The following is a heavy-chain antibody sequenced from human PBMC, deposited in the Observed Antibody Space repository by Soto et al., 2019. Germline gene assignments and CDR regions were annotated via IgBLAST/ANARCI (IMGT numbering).Heavy chain of an antibody. D-gene: IGHD2-15*01. CDR3: AREWGDCGHGSCYIPFFDY. CDR2: ISNSVST. Sequence: PWDTLSLTCTVSVYAINSDYYYGSFFRQPPGKCLEWIVYISNSVSTYYSPSLKSRVTISIDTSKNQFSLKLNSVTSADTAVYYCAREWGDCGHGSCYIPFFDYWGQGTMVTVSS. V-gene: IGHV4-30-4*02. CDR1: VYAINSDYYY. J-gene: IGHJ4*02.